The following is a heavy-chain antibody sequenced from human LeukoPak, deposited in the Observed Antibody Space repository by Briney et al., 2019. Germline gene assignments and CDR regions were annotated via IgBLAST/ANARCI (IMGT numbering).Heavy chain of an antibody. CDR1: GYSISSGYL. J-gene: IGHJ4*02. CDR2: MYHSGST. Sequence: PPETLSLTCVVSGYSISSGYLWGWIRQPPGQGLEWIGSMYHSGSTHYNPSLKSRVTISIDTSKNQISLKLSFVTAADTAVYYCVRGYSYGPKDYWGQGTLVTVSS. D-gene: IGHD5-18*01. V-gene: IGHV4-38-2*01. CDR3: VRGYSYGPKDY.